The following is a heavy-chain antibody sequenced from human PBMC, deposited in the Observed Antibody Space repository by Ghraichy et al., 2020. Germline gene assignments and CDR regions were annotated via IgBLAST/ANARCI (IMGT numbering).Heavy chain of an antibody. J-gene: IGHJ4*02. CDR3: ARVRGADIVVVVAATLLDY. CDR2: ISSSSSYI. V-gene: IGHV3-21*01. D-gene: IGHD2-15*01. CDR1: GFTFSSYS. Sequence: GGSLRLSCAASGFTFSSYSMNWVRQAPGKGLEWVSSISSSSSYIYYADSVKGRFTISRDNAKNSLYLQMNSLRAEDTAVYYCARVRGADIVVVVAATLLDYWGQGTLVTVSS.